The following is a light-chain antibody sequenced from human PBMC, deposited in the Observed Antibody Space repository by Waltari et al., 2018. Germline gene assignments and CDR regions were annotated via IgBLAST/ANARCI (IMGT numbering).Light chain of an antibody. CDR3: QSADSSGTQGV. V-gene: IGLV3-25*03. Sequence: SYELTQPPSVSVSPGQTARITCSGDAVPKQYAYWYQQKPDQAPVLPIYKDSERPPGIPERFSGSSSGTTVTLTISGVQADDEADYYCQSADSSGTQGVFGTGTKVTVL. J-gene: IGLJ1*01. CDR2: KDS. CDR1: AVPKQY.